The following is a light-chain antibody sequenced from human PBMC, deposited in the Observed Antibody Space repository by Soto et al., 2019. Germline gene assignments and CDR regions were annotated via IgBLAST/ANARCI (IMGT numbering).Light chain of an antibody. CDR3: SSYTISSTLV. CDR2: DVS. V-gene: IGLV2-14*03. CDR1: SSDVGGYNY. Sequence: QSALTQPASVSGSPGQSITISCTGTSSDVGGYNYVSWYQHHPGKAPKVMIYDVSNRPLGVSNRFSGSKSGNTASLTISGLQAEDEADYYCSSYTISSTLVFGGGTKLTVL. J-gene: IGLJ2*01.